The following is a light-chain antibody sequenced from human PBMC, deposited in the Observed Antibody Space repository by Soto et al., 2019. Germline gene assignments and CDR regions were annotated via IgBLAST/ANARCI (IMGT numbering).Light chain of an antibody. CDR2: WAS. V-gene: IGKV4-1*01. Sequence: DIVMTQSPDSLAVSLGERATINCKSSPSVLYSSNHKNYLAWYQQRQGQPPKLLIYWASTRESGVPDRCSGSGSGTDFKLTIPSLQADDVAVYYCQQYASTPPTLGQGTKLEIK. J-gene: IGKJ2*01. CDR3: QQYASTPPT. CDR1: PSVLYSSNHKNY.